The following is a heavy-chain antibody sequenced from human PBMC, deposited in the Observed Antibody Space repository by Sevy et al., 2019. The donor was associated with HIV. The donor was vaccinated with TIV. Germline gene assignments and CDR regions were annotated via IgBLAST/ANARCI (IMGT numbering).Heavy chain of an antibody. J-gene: IGHJ3*02. V-gene: IGHV1-69*13. CDR3: AREGGVATTGYHDAFDI. CDR1: GDTFSTYG. D-gene: IGHD1-1*01. CDR2: IIHIFGKP. Sequence: ASVKVSCKASGDTFSTYGLSWVRQAPGQGLEWMGGIIHIFGKPNYAQKFQGRVTITAYESASTTYMELSSLRSEDKALYYCAREGGVATTGYHDAFDIWGHGTLVTVSS.